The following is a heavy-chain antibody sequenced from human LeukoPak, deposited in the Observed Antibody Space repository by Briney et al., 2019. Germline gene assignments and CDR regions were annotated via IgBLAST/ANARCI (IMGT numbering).Heavy chain of an antibody. CDR2: IYTSGST. V-gene: IGHV4-61*02. CDR3: ARYTAAADFDY. J-gene: IGHJ4*02. D-gene: IGHD6-13*01. Sequence: SETLSLTCTVSGGSISSGSYYWSWIRQPAGKGLEWIGRIYTSGSTNYNPSLKSRVTISVDTSKNQFSLKLSSVTAADTAVYYCARYTAAADFDYWGQGTLVTVSS. CDR1: GGSISSGSYY.